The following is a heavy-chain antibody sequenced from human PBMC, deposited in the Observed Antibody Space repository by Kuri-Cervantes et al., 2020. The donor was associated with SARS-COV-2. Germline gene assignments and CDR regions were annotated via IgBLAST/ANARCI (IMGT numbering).Heavy chain of an antibody. CDR2: INPNSGGT. CDR1: GYTFTSYY. CDR3: ARDPKRSSSWYAEGLHFDY. D-gene: IGHD6-13*01. J-gene: IGHJ4*02. V-gene: IGHV1-2*02. Sequence: ASVKVSCKASGYTFTSYYMHWVRQAPGQGLEWMGWINPNSGGTNYAQKFQGRVTMTRDTSISTAYMELSRLRSDDAAVYYCARDPKRSSSWYAEGLHFDYWGQGTLVTVSS.